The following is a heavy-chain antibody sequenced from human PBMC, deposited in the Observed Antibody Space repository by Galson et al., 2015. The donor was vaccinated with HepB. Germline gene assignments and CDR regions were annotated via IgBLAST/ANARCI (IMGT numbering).Heavy chain of an antibody. CDR2: ISSSSSYI. J-gene: IGHJ4*02. V-gene: IGHV3-21*01. D-gene: IGHD3-22*01. CDR1: GFTFSSYS. CDR3: ARAGRDSSGYYYFDY. Sequence: SLRLSCAASGFTFSSYSMNWVRQAPGKGLEWVSPISSSSSYIYYADSVKGRFTISRDNAKNSLYLQMNSLRAEDTAVYYCARAGRDSSGYYYFDYWGQGTLVTVSS.